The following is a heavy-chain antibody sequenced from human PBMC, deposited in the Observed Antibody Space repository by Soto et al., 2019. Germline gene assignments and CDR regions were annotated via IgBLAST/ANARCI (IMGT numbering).Heavy chain of an antibody. CDR3: AKDISSYSGSYTYYFDC. J-gene: IGHJ4*02. D-gene: IGHD1-26*01. Sequence: GGSLRLSCAASGFTFSKFAMHWVRQAPGKGLEWVAVISFDGSKEYYVDSVRGRFTISRDNSKNTLYLQMNSLRVEDTAVYYCAKDISSYSGSYTYYFDCWGQGTLVTVSS. CDR1: GFTFSKFA. CDR2: ISFDGSKE. V-gene: IGHV3-30*18.